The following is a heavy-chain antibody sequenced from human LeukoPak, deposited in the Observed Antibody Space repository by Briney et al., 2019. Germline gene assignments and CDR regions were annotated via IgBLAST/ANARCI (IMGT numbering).Heavy chain of an antibody. V-gene: IGHV3-11*03. J-gene: IGHJ6*02. Sequence: GGSLRLSCAASGFTFSDYYMSWIRQAPGKGLECVSCISSSSSNTKYADSVKGRFTISRDNAKNSLYLQMNSLRAEDAAVYYCARSVDSWSRMDVWGQGTRVTVSS. CDR3: ARSVDSWSRMDV. CDR2: ISSSSSNT. D-gene: IGHD4-11*01. CDR1: GFTFSDYY.